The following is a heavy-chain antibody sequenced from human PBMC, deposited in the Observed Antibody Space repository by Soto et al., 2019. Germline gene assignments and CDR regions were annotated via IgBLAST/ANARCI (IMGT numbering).Heavy chain of an antibody. J-gene: IGHJ5*01. CDR3: ARLVNWKAVFDS. Sequence: GGLVKVSCKASGYTFTSYQMHWMRQAPRQGLEWMGLIYTSDGSATYGQKFQGRVTMTRDTSTSTVHMELSSLKSEDTAMYFCARLVNWKAVFDSWGQGTLVTVSS. V-gene: IGHV1-46*01. CDR1: GYTFTSYQ. CDR2: IYTSDGSA. D-gene: IGHD1-1*01.